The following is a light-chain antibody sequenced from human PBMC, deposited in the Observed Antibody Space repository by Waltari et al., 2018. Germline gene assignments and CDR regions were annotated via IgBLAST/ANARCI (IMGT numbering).Light chain of an antibody. CDR1: SGHISNV. Sequence: QLVLTQSPSASASLGASVKLTCPLSSGHISNVIAWLQQHPRKGPRYLMKVNSDGSHSKGDDMPCRFSGSTTGAARYLSSSGLQSEDDADFCCQTAGDGTWVFGGGTMLSVL. CDR2: VNSDGSH. V-gene: IGLV4-69*01. J-gene: IGLJ3*02. CDR3: QTAGDGTWV.